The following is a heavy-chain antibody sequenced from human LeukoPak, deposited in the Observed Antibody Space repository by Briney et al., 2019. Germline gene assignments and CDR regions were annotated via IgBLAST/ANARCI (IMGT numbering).Heavy chain of an antibody. CDR2: IHYSGRT. V-gene: IGHV4-39*01. D-gene: IGHD6-19*01. CDR1: GGSISSSSYY. CDR3: ASLPVYSSGWQADF. Sequence: SETLSLTCTVSGGSISSSSYYWGWIRQPPGKGLEWIGMIHYSGRTYYNTSLMSRVTISVDTSKDQFSLKLTSVSAADTAVYYCASLPVYSSGWQADFWGQGTLVTVSS. J-gene: IGHJ4*02.